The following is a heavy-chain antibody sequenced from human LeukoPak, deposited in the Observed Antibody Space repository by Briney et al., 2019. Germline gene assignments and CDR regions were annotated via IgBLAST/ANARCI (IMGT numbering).Heavy chain of an antibody. Sequence: GGSLRLSCAASGFTFSSFVMSWVRQVPGRGLERVSGITGGGGTAYYADSVKGRFTISRDNSKNTLFLQMNSLRAEDTAVYYCARGGLATDLDYWGQGTLVTVSS. CDR2: ITGGGGTA. J-gene: IGHJ4*02. CDR1: GFTFSSFV. V-gene: IGHV3-23*01. D-gene: IGHD5-12*01. CDR3: ARGGLATDLDY.